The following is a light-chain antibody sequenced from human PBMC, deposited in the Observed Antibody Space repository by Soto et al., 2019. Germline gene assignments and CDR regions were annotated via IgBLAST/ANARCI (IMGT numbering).Light chain of an antibody. J-gene: IGKJ1*01. CDR2: DAS. CDR3: QQYDSSPRT. V-gene: IGKV3-11*01. CDR1: QSVSSY. Sequence: EIVLTQSPATLSLSPGERATLSCRASQSVSSYLAWYQQKPGQAPRLLIYDASNRATGIPARFSGSGSGTDFTLTSSSLEPEDFAVYYCQQYDSSPRTFGQGTKVDIK.